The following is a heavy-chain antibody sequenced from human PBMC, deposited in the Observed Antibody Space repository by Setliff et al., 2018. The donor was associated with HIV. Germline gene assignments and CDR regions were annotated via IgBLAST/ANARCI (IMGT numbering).Heavy chain of an antibody. D-gene: IGHD1-1*01. J-gene: IGHJ4*02. CDR1: GFIFRDHW. CDR2: IKQDGSEK. Sequence: GSLRLSCAGSGFIFRDHWMTWVRQAPGKGLEWVANIKQDGSEKYYADSVKGRFTISRDNAKDSLYLQMNSLGAEDTAIYFCVRDGNVGWNDLDYWGQGTLVTVSS. CDR3: VRDGNVGWNDLDY. V-gene: IGHV3-7*03.